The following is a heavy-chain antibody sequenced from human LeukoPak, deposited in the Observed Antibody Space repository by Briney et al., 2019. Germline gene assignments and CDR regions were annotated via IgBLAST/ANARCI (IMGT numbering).Heavy chain of an antibody. D-gene: IGHD1-26*01. J-gene: IGHJ4*02. Sequence: PSETLSLTCTVSGDSISSYYWSWVRQPPGKGLEWIGYVHYTGSTKYNPSLESRVTISLDTSKNQFSLKLTSVTAADTAVYFCARGINVGATSKWGQGTLVTVSS. CDR1: GDSISSYY. CDR2: VHYTGST. CDR3: ARGINVGATSK. V-gene: IGHV4-59*01.